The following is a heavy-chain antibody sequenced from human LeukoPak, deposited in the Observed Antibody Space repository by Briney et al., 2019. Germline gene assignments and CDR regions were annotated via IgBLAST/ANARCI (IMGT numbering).Heavy chain of an antibody. J-gene: IGHJ4*02. Sequence: SETLSLTCAVSGGSISSGGYSGRWIRQPPGKGLEWIGYIYHSGSTYYNPSLKSRVTISVDRSKNQFSLKLSSVTAADTAVYYCARQYCSGGSCYSYLDYWGQGTLVTVSS. V-gene: IGHV4-30-2*01. CDR2: IYHSGST. CDR1: GGSISSGGYS. D-gene: IGHD2-15*01. CDR3: ARQYCSGGSCYSYLDY.